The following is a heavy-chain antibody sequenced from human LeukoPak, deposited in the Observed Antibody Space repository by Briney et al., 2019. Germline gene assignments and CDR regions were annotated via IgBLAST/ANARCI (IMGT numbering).Heavy chain of an antibody. CDR3: ANALGGGNTWYYFDC. CDR1: GFTFSSYA. D-gene: IGHD6-13*01. V-gene: IGHV3-23*01. J-gene: IGHJ4*02. CDR2: LSGSGGSP. Sequence: GGSLRLSCAASGFTFSSYAMSWVRQAPGKGLEWVSSLSGSGGSPNYANSVKGRFTISRDDSKNTLYLQMNSLRAEDTAVYYCANALGGGNTWYYFDCWGQGTLVTVSS.